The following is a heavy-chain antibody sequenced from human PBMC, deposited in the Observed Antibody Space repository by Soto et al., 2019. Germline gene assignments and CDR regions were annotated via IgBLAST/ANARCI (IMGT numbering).Heavy chain of an antibody. CDR2: ISAYNGNT. J-gene: IGHJ6*03. CDR3: ARAGYIVVVPTAILYYYYYMDV. CDR1: GYTFTSYG. Sequence: QVQLVQSGAEVKKPGASVKVSCKASGYTFTSYGISWMRQAPGQGLEWMGWISAYNGNTNYAQKLQGRVTMTTDTSTSTAYMELRSLRSDDTAVYYCARAGYIVVVPTAILYYYYYMDVWGKGTTVTVSS. D-gene: IGHD2-2*01. V-gene: IGHV1-18*01.